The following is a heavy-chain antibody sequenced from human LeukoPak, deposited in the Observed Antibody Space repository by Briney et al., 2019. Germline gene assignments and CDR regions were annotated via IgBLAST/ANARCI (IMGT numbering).Heavy chain of an antibody. J-gene: IGHJ5*02. D-gene: IGHD3-22*01. CDR3: ARDYSDYYDSSGHLGGWLDP. CDR2: IYSSGDT. V-gene: IGHV4-31*03. Sequence: SETLSLTCTVSGASISSYYWSWIRQHPGKGLEWIGHIYSSGDTYYSPSLKSRVTISVDTSKNQFSLKLSSMTAADTAVYYCARDYSDYYDSSGHLGGWLDPWGQGTLVTVSS. CDR1: GASISSYY.